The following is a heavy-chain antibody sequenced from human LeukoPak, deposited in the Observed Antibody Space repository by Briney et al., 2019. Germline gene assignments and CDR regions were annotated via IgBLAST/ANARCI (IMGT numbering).Heavy chain of an antibody. CDR3: ARHRTIYYDSSGYWV. Sequence: SETLSLTCAVYGGSFSGYYWSWIRQSPGKGLEWIGEINHSGSTNYNPSLKSRVTISVDTSKNQFSLKLSSATAADTAVYYCARHRTIYYDSSGYWVWGQGTLVTVSS. V-gene: IGHV4-34*01. CDR1: GGSFSGYY. CDR2: INHSGST. J-gene: IGHJ4*02. D-gene: IGHD3-22*01.